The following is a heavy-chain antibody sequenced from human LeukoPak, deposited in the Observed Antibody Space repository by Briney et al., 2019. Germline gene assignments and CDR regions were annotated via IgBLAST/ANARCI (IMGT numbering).Heavy chain of an antibody. CDR3: AKDRVVPAAIPDY. Sequence: GGSLRLSCAASGFTFSSYGMHWVRQAPGKRLEWVAFIRYDGSNKYYADSVKGRFTISRDNSKNTLYLQMNSLRAEDTAVYYCAKDRVVPAAIPDYWGQGTLVTVSS. CDR2: IRYDGSNK. V-gene: IGHV3-30*02. CDR1: GFTFSSYG. D-gene: IGHD2-2*02. J-gene: IGHJ4*02.